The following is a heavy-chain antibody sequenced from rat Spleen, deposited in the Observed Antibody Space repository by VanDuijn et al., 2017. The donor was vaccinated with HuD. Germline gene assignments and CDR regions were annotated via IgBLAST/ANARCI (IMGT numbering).Heavy chain of an antibody. CDR1: GITFSDYN. Sequence: EVQLVESDGGLVQPGRSLKLSCVASGITFSDYNMAWVRQAPKKGLEWVAIITHDGSSTYYRDSVKGRFTISRDNAKSTLYLQMDSLRSEDTATYYCARPDYGYPFAYWGQGTLVTVSS. CDR3: ARPDYGYPFAY. CDR2: ITHDGSST. J-gene: IGHJ3*01. D-gene: IGHD1-7*01. V-gene: IGHV5-7*01.